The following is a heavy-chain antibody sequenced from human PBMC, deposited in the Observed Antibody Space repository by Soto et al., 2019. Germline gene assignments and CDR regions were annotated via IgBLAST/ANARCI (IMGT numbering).Heavy chain of an antibody. CDR1: GGSISRGGYY. D-gene: IGHD2-2*01. CDR2: IYYSGNT. J-gene: IGHJ6*02. Sequence: PSETLSLTCTVSGGSISRGGYYWSWIRQHPGKGLEWIGYIYYSGNTYSNTSLKSRVTISVDTSKNQFFLKLNSVTAADTAVYYFARVDIVLVPGGTNYYYGMDVWGQGTTVTVSS. CDR3: ARVDIVLVPGGTNYYYGMDV. V-gene: IGHV4-31*03.